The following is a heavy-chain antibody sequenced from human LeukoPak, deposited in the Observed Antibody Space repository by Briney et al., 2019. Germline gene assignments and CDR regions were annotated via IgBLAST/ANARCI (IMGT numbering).Heavy chain of an antibody. CDR2: IIPIFGTA. Sequence: GSSVKVSCKASGGTFSSYAISWVRQAPGQGLEWMGVIIPIFGTANYAQKFQGRVTITTDESTSTAYMELSSLRSEDTAVYYCARGECSSTSCWLGFDYWGQGTLVTVSS. CDR1: GGTFSSYA. D-gene: IGHD2-2*01. CDR3: ARGECSSTSCWLGFDY. J-gene: IGHJ4*02. V-gene: IGHV1-69*05.